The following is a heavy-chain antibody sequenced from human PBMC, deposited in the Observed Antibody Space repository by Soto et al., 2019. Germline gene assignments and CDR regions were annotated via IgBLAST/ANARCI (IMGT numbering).Heavy chain of an antibody. CDR2: ISSSGSTI. Sequence: QVQLVESGGGLVKPGGSLRLSCAASGVTFSDYYMSWLRQAPGNALEWVSDISSSGSTIYYADSVKGRFTITRDNTKNSLYLQMRCPGAEYTTVDYCARSGEHVGDFDWKTFDSWGQGTLVVVS. CDR1: GVTFSDYY. J-gene: IGHJ4*02. CDR3: ARSGEHVGDFDWKTFDS. V-gene: IGHV3-11*01. D-gene: IGHD3-9*01.